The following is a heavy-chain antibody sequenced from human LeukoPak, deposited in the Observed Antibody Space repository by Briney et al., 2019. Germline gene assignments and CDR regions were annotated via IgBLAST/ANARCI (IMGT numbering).Heavy chain of an antibody. V-gene: IGHV3-48*01. CDR3: ARDTHYYGSGSPAFDI. CDR2: ISFSSATI. D-gene: IGHD3-10*01. CDR1: GFTFSSYG. Sequence: PGGSLRLSCAASGFTFSSYGMSWVRQAPGKGLEWVSYISFSSATIHYADSVRGRFTASRDNAKNSLYLQMNSLRAEDTALYFCARDTHYYGSGSPAFDIWGQGTMVTVSS. J-gene: IGHJ3*02.